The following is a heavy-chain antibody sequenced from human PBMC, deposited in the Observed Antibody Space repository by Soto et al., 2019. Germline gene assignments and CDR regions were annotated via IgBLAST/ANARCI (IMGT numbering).Heavy chain of an antibody. CDR2: IKSKTDGGTT. CDR3: TTLLYCSGGSCYYYYYGMDV. J-gene: IGHJ6*02. Sequence: EVQLVESGGGLVKPGGSLRLSCAASGFTFSNAWMNWVHLAPGKGLEWVGRIKSKTDGGTTDYAAPVKGRFTISRDDSKNTLYLQMNSLKTEDTAVYYCTTLLYCSGGSCYYYYYGMDVWGQGTTVTVSS. D-gene: IGHD2-15*01. V-gene: IGHV3-15*07. CDR1: GFTFSNAW.